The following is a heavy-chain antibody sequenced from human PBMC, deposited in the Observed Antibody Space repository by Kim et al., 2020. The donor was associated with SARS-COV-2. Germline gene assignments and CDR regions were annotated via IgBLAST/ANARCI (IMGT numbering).Heavy chain of an antibody. Sequence: SVTGRFTISRDNAKTALYLQMNSLRAADTAVYYCARGIAVAGSGLEGTDYWGQGTLVTVSS. V-gene: IGHV3-11*04. J-gene: IGHJ4*02. CDR3: ARGIAVAGSGLEGTDY. D-gene: IGHD6-19*01.